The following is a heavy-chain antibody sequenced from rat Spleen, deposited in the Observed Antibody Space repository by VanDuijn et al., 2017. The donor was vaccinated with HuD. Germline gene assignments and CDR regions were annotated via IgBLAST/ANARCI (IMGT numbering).Heavy chain of an antibody. V-gene: IGHV5-31*01. Sequence: EVQLVESGGGLVQPGRSLKLSCVASGFTFSDYGMNWIRQAPGKGLEWVASITNFAGRTHYPDSVKGRFTISRDIAKSTLYLQMDSLRSEDTATYYCARRGNYVDYWGQGVMVTVSS. J-gene: IGHJ2*01. CDR2: ITNFAGRT. CDR1: GFTFSDYG. D-gene: IGHD4-3*01. CDR3: ARRGNYVDY.